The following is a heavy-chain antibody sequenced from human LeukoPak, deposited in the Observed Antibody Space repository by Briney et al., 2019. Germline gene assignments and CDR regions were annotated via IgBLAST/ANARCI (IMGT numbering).Heavy chain of an antibody. CDR1: GYTFTSYY. Sequence: ASVKVSCKASGYTFTSYYMHWVRQAPGQGLEWMGIINPSGGSTSYAQKFQGKVTMTRDTSTSTVYMELSSLRSEDTAMYYCARDGPGAYDSSGYSPFDYWGQGTLVTVSS. J-gene: IGHJ4*02. CDR2: INPSGGST. D-gene: IGHD3-22*01. CDR3: ARDGPGAYDSSGYSPFDY. V-gene: IGHV1-46*01.